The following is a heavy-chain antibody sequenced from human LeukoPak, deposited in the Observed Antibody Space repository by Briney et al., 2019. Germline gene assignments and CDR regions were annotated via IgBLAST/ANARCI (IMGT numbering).Heavy chain of an antibody. CDR1: GSTFSSYA. D-gene: IGHD5-12*01. V-gene: IGHV3-23*01. CDR2: ISGSGGSL. CDR3: TKHRGGWIDAFDI. Sequence: GGSLRLSCAASGSTFSSYAMTWVRQAPGKGLEWVSGISGSGGSLYSADSVKGRFTISRDNSKKTLYMQMNSLRAEDTAVYYCTKHRGGWIDAFDIWGQGTMVTVSS. J-gene: IGHJ3*02.